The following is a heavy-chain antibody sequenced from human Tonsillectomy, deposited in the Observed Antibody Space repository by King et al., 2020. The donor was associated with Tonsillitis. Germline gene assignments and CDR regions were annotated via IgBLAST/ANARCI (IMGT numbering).Heavy chain of an antibody. J-gene: IGHJ6*03. V-gene: IGHV3-74*01. Sequence: VQLVESGGGLVQPGGSLRLSCAASGFTFSSYWMHWVRQAPGKGLVWVSRINSDGSSTSYADSVKGRFTISRDNAKNTLYLQMNSLRAEDTAVYYCARAGTRYYDFWSGYYYQSGYYYYMDVWGKGTTVTVSS. CDR2: INSDGSST. CDR3: ARAGTRYYDFWSGYYYQSGYYYYMDV. CDR1: GFTFSSYW. D-gene: IGHD3-3*01.